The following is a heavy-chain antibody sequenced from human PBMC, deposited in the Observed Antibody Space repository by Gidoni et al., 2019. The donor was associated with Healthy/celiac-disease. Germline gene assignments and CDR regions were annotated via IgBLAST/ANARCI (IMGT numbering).Heavy chain of an antibody. CDR1: GFPFSRYG. V-gene: IGHV3-30*18. J-gene: IGHJ4*02. CDR3: AKDYCRSSSLYGFFDY. CDR2: ISYDESNK. D-gene: IGHD2-2*01. Sequence: QVQLVESGGGVVESGGSLRLSCAASGFPFSRYGLHWLRRAPGKGLVGVAVISYDESNKYYADPVKGRFNIYRDNSKNTLYPQRNSLRAEDTAVYYCAKDYCRSSSLYGFFDYLGQGTLVTVSS.